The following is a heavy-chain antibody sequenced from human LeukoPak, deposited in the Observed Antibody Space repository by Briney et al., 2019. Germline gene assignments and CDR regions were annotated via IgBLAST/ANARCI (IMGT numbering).Heavy chain of an antibody. CDR2: ISYDGSNK. V-gene: IGHV3-30-3*01. CDR1: GFTFSSYA. CDR3: ARGGIYSYGTTTLNY. Sequence: PGGSLRLSCAASGFTFSSYAMHWVRQAPGKGLEWVAVISYDGSNKYYADSVKGRFTISRDNSKNTLYLQMNSLRAEDTAVYYCARGGIYSYGTTTLNYWGQGTLVTVSS. J-gene: IGHJ4*02. D-gene: IGHD5-18*01.